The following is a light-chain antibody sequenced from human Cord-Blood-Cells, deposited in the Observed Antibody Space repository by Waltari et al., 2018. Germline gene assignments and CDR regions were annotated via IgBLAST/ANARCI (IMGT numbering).Light chain of an antibody. CDR3: SSYTSSSTRV. CDR1: RSHVGGYNY. J-gene: IGLJ2*01. CDR2: DVS. Sequence: QSALTQPASVSGSPGQSITISCTGTRSHVGGYNYVYRYQQHPGKAPKLMIYDVSNRPSGGSNRFSGSKSGNTASLTISGLQAEDEADYYCSSYTSSSTRVFGGGTKLTVL. V-gene: IGLV2-14*01.